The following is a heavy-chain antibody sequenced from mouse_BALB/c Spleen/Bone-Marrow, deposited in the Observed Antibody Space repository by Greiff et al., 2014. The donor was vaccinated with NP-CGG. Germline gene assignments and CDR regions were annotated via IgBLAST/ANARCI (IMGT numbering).Heavy chain of an antibody. CDR3: ARDRGGLLFDY. J-gene: IGHJ2*01. V-gene: IGHV7-3*02. D-gene: IGHD1-1*01. CDR1: GFTFTDYY. Sequence: EVQLVESGGGLVQPGGSLRLSCATSGFTFTDYYMNWVRQPPGKALEWLGFIRNKANGYTTEYSASVKGRFTISRDNSQSILYLQMNTLRAEDSATYYCARDRGGLLFDYWGQGTTLTVPS. CDR2: IRNKANGYTT.